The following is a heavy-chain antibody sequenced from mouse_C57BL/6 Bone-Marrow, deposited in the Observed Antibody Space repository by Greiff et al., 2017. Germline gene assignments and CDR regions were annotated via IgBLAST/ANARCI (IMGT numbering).Heavy chain of an antibody. V-gene: IGHV2-2*01. Sequence: VKVEESGPGLVQPSQSLSITCTVPGFSLTSYGVHWVRQSPGKGLEWLGVIWSGGSTDYNAAFISRLSISKDNSKSQVFFKMNSLQADDTAIYYCARNYPYAMDYRGQGTSVTVSS. CDR1: GFSLTSYG. J-gene: IGHJ4*01. CDR2: IWSGGST. D-gene: IGHD5-5*01. CDR3: ARNYPYAMDY.